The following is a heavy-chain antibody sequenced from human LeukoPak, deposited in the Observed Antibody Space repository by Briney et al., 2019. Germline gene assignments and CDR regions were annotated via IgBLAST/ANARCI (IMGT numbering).Heavy chain of an antibody. CDR1: GGSISSSNW. D-gene: IGHD6-13*01. CDR3: ARIIAAAGTNWFDP. J-gene: IGHJ5*02. CDR2: IYHSGST. Sequence: NTSETLSLTCAVSGGSISSSNWWSWVRQPPGKGLEWIGEIYHSGSTNYNPSLKSRVTISVDKSKNQFSLKLSSVTAADTAVYYCARIIAAAGTNWFDPWGQGTLVTVSS. V-gene: IGHV4-4*02.